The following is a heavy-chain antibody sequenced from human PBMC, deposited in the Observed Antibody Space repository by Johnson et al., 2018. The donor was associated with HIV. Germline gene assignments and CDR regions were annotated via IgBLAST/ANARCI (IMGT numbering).Heavy chain of an antibody. Sequence: VQLVESGGGVVRPGGSLRLSCAASGFTFDDYAMHWVRPAPGKGLEWVSGICWNSGSIGYADSVKGLFTISRDNAKNSLYLQMNSLRAEDTALYYCARDHLSSRGAFDIWGQGTMVTVSS. CDR1: GFTFDDYA. D-gene: IGHD6-13*01. CDR3: ARDHLSSRGAFDI. V-gene: IGHV3-9*01. CDR2: ICWNSGSI. J-gene: IGHJ3*02.